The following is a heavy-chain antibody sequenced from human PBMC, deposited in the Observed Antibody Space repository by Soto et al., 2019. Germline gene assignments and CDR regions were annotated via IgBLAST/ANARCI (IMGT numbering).Heavy chain of an antibody. CDR2: ISSSGSTI. V-gene: IGHV3-48*03. D-gene: IGHD5-18*01. CDR1: GFTFSSYG. CDR3: ARADTAMVQDYYGMDV. Sequence: PGGSLRLSCAASGFTFSSYGMNWVRQAPGKGLEWVSYISSSGSTIYYADSVKGRFTISRDNAKNSLYLQMNSLRAEDTAVYYCARADTAMVQDYYGMDVWGQGTTVTVSS. J-gene: IGHJ6*02.